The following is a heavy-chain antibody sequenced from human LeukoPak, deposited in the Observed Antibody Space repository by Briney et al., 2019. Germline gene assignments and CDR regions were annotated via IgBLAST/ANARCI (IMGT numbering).Heavy chain of an antibody. D-gene: IGHD3-16*01. CDR2: IYYSGST. V-gene: IGHV4-59*08. CDR1: GGSISSYY. CDR3: ARLVLSVNAFDI. J-gene: IGHJ3*02. Sequence: SETLSLTCTVSGGSISSYYWSWIRQPPGKGLEWIGYIYYSGSTNYNPSLKSRVTISVDTSKNQFSLKLSSVTAADTAVYYCARLVLSVNAFDIWGQGTMVTVSS.